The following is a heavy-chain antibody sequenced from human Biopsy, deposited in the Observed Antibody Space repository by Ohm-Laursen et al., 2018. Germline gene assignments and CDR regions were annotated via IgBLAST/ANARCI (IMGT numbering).Heavy chain of an antibody. CDR1: GGAISNYY. CDR2: IYSSGST. CDR3: ARGSSYGYDFDY. D-gene: IGHD5-18*01. Sequence: SDTLSLTCTVSGGAISNYYWSWIRQPAGKGLEWIGRIYSSGSTNYNPSLKSRVTMSVDTSKNQISLILSSMTAADTAVYFCARGSSYGYDFDYWGQGTLVAVSS. V-gene: IGHV4-4*07. J-gene: IGHJ4*02.